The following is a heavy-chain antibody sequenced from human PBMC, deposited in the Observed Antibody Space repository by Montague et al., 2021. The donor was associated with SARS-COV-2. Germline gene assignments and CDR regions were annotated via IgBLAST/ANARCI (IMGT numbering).Heavy chain of an antibody. CDR2: IYYSGST. V-gene: IGHV4-39*07. CDR1: GGSISSSSYY. D-gene: IGHD2-15*01. J-gene: IGHJ6*02. CDR3: ARERGVVVEVYYYYYGMDA. Sequence: SETLSLTCTVSGGSISSSSYYWGWIRQPPGKGLEWIGSIYYSGSTYYNPSLKSRVTISVDTSKNQFSLKLSSVTAADTAVYYCARERGVVVEVYYYYYGMDAWGQGTTVTVSS.